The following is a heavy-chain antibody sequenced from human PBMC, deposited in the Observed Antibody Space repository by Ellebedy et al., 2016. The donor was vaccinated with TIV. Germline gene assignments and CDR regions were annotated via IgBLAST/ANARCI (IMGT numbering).Heavy chain of an antibody. CDR1: GFTFSSYS. Sequence: GESLKISCAASGFTFSSYSMNWVRQGPGKGLEWVSSLSSGSVNIHYADSVKGRFTISRDNAKNSLYLHMNSLRAEDTAVYYCAREFDDYFFDYWGQGTLVTVSS. D-gene: IGHD2-21*02. J-gene: IGHJ4*02. V-gene: IGHV3-21*01. CDR2: LSSGSVNI. CDR3: AREFDDYFFDY.